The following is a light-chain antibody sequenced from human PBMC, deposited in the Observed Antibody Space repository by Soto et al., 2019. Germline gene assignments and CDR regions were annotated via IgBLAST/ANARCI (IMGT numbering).Light chain of an antibody. CDR3: MQGTHWPWT. CDR1: QSVLYSSNNKNY. V-gene: IGKV4-1*01. CDR2: KVS. Sequence: DFVLTQSPDSLAVSLGERATINCKSSQSVLYSSNNKNYLAWYRQKPGQSPRRLIYKVSNRDSGVPDRFSGSGSGTDFTLKISRVEAEDVGVYYCMQGTHWPWTFGQGTKVDIK. J-gene: IGKJ1*01.